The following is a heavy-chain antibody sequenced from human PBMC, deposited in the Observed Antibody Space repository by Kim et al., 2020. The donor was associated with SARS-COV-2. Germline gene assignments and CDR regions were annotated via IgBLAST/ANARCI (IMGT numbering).Heavy chain of an antibody. Sequence: AQKCQGRVTMTRDTCTSTVFMERSSLRSEDTAVYYCAREPDYGDGDAFDIWGQGTMVTVSS. V-gene: IGHV1-46*01. D-gene: IGHD4-17*01. J-gene: IGHJ3*02. CDR3: AREPDYGDGDAFDI.